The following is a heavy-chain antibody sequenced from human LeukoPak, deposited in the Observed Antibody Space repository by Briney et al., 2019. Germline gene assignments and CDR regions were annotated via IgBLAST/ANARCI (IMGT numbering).Heavy chain of an antibody. CDR3: ARDSSMVRGVADF. Sequence: PGGPLRLSCAASGFTFSSYWMSWVRQTPGKGLEWVANIKEDGSEKYYVDSVKGRFTISRDNAKNSLYLQMNSLRAEDTAVYYCARDSSMVRGVADFWGQGTLVTVSS. J-gene: IGHJ4*02. V-gene: IGHV3-7*03. CDR2: IKEDGSEK. CDR1: GFTFSSYW. D-gene: IGHD3-10*01.